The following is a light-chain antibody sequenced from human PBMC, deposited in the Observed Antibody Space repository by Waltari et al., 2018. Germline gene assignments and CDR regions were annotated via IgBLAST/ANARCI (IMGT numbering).Light chain of an antibody. CDR2: GNS. Sequence: QSVLTQSPSVSRAPGQGVTLSCTGSRSNIGTNYVHWYQQLPGAAPKLLIYGNSNRPSGVPDRFSGSKSGTSASLAITGLQAEDEADYFCQSYDSSLTVVVFGGRTKLTVL. V-gene: IGLV1-40*01. CDR3: QSYDSSLTVVV. J-gene: IGLJ3*02. CDR1: RSNIGTNY.